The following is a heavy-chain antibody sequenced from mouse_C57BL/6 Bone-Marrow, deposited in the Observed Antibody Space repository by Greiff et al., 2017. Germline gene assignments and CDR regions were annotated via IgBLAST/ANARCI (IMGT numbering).Heavy chain of an antibody. J-gene: IGHJ4*01. Sequence: VQLQQSGPGLVKPSQSLSLTCSVTGYSITSGYYWNWIRQFPGNKLEWMGYISYDGSNNYNPSLKNRISITRDTSKNQFFLKLNSVTTEDTATYYCARGHYYGSSYDYAMDYWGQGTSVTVSS. CDR3: ARGHYYGSSYDYAMDY. CDR2: ISYDGSN. V-gene: IGHV3-6*01. CDR1: GYSITSGYY. D-gene: IGHD1-1*01.